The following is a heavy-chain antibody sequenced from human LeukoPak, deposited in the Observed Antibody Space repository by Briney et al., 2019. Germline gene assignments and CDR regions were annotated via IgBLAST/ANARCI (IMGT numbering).Heavy chain of an antibody. D-gene: IGHD1-26*01. CDR3: ARLSVIVGAALEYYYYYMDV. Sequence: SETLSLTCTVSGGFISSGDYYWSWIRQPPGKGLEWIGYIYYSGSTYYNPSLKSRVTISVDTSKNQFSLKLSSVTAADTAVYYCARLSVIVGAALEYYYYYMDVWGQGTTVTVSS. CDR1: GGFISSGDYY. J-gene: IGHJ6*03. V-gene: IGHV4-30-4*01. CDR2: IYYSGST.